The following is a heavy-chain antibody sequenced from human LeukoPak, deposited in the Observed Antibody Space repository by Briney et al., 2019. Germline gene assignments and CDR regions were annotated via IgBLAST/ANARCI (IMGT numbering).Heavy chain of an antibody. J-gene: IGHJ4*02. D-gene: IGHD6-19*01. Sequence: PGGSLRLSCAASGFTFDDYGMSWVRQAPGKGLEWVSGISWNSGSIGYADSVKGRFTISRDNAKNFLYLQMNSLRAEDTALYYCAKVGSGWSYYFGYWGQGTLVTVSS. V-gene: IGHV3-9*01. CDR2: ISWNSGSI. CDR3: AKVGSGWSYYFGY. CDR1: GFTFDDYG.